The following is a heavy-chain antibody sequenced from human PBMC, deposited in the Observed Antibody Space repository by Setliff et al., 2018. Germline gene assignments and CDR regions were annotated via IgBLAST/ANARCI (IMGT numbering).Heavy chain of an antibody. D-gene: IGHD2-21*02. CDR3: ARNWATAQHYYYGMDI. J-gene: IGHJ6*02. V-gene: IGHV3-23*01. CDR1: GFTFSSYA. Sequence: GGSLRLSCAASGFTFSSYAMSWVRQAPGKGLEWVSAISGSGGSTYYADSVKGRFTISRDNSENTLYLQMNSLRAEDTAVYYCARNWATAQHYYYGMDIWGQGTTVTVSS. CDR2: ISGSGGST.